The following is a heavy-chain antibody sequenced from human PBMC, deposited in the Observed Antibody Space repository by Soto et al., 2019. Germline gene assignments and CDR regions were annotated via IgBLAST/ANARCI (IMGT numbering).Heavy chain of an antibody. CDR2: VYYDEST. CDR3: GKVLIGATRHADVDS. J-gene: IGHJ4*02. Sequence: QVQLQESGPGLLEPLETLSLTCSVSGVSLNSGHYYWVWVRQSPGKALAWIASVYYDESTYYNSSLTSRVTISIDKPRNQFSLTLKSVTAADTAVYYCGKVLIGATRHADVDSWGQGARVTVSS. D-gene: IGHD2-15*01. V-gene: IGHV4-39*01. CDR1: GVSLNSGHYY.